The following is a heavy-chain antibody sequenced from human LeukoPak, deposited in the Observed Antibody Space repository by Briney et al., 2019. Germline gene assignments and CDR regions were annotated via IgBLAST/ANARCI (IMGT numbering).Heavy chain of an antibody. D-gene: IGHD5-18*01. CDR3: AKGVGYSYGYWYMDV. Sequence: GGSLRLSCAASGFTFSTYSMNWVRQAPGKGLEWVSSISTTSAYTKYADSVKGRFTISRDNAKNSLYLQMNSLRAEDTAVYYCAKGVGYSYGYWYMDVWGKGTTVTVSS. CDR2: ISTTSAYT. CDR1: GFTFSTYS. J-gene: IGHJ6*03. V-gene: IGHV3-21*01.